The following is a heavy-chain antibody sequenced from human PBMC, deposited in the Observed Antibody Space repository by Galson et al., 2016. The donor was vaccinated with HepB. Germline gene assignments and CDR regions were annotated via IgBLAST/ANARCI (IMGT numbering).Heavy chain of an antibody. D-gene: IGHD6-19*01. CDR2: IKQDGSEK. Sequence: LRLSCAASGFTYSSYWMSWVRQAPGKGLEWVANIKQDGSEKYFADSVKGRFTISRDNAKNSLYLQMSSLRPQDTAVYYCARKRGAVAGTNFDYWGQGTLVTVSS. J-gene: IGHJ4*02. V-gene: IGHV3-7*01. CDR1: GFTYSSYW. CDR3: ARKRGAVAGTNFDY.